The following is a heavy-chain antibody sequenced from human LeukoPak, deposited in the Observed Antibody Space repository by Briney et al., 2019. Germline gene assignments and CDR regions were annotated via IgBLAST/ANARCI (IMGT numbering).Heavy chain of an antibody. CDR2: IIPIFGTA. CDR1: GGTFSSYA. J-gene: IGHJ3*02. V-gene: IGHV1-69*05. Sequence: SVKVSCKASGGTFSSYAISWVRQAPGQGLEWMGGIIPIFGTANYAQKFQGRVTITTDESTSTAYMELSSLRSEDTAVYYCARAEMATTHAFDIWGQGTMVTVPS. D-gene: IGHD5-24*01. CDR3: ARAEMATTHAFDI.